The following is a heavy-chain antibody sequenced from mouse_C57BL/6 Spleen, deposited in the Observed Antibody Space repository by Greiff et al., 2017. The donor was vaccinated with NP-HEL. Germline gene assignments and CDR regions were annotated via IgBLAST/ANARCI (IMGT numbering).Heavy chain of an antibody. CDR2: IRSKSNNYAT. CDR3: VTTVVANFDV. J-gene: IGHJ1*03. CDR1: GFSFNTYA. D-gene: IGHD1-1*01. V-gene: IGHV10-1*01. Sequence: EVHLVESGGGLVQPKGSLKLSCAASGFSFNTYAMNWVRQAPGKGLEWVARIRSKSNNYATYYADSVKDRFTISRDDSESMLYLQMNNLKTEDTAMYYCVTTVVANFDVWGTGTTVTVSS.